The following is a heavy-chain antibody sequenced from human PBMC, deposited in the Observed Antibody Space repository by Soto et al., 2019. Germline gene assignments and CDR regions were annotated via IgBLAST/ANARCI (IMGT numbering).Heavy chain of an antibody. V-gene: IGHV3-74*01. CDR1: GFSFSTFW. CDR2: INPEETTT. J-gene: IGHJ4*02. Sequence: EVQLVESGGDLVQPGGSLRLSCAASGFSFSTFWMHWVRQAPGKGLVWVSRINPEETTTTYADSVRGRFTISRDNAKNTLYLQMNSLRADDTAVYCCARGGLEPVDYWGQGTLVTVFS. CDR3: ARGGLEPVDY. D-gene: IGHD2-2*01.